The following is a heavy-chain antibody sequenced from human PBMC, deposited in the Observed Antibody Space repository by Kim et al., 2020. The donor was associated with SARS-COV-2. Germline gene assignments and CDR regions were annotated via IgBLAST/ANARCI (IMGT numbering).Heavy chain of an antibody. Sequence: ASVKVSCKASGYTFTGYYMHWVRQAPGQGLEWMGWINPNSGGTNYAQKFQGRVTMTRDTSISTAYMELSRLRSDDTAVYYCARDFYGDYYFDYWGQGTLVTVSP. V-gene: IGHV1-2*02. CDR1: GYTFTGYY. CDR2: INPNSGGT. CDR3: ARDFYGDYYFDY. J-gene: IGHJ4*02. D-gene: IGHD4-17*01.